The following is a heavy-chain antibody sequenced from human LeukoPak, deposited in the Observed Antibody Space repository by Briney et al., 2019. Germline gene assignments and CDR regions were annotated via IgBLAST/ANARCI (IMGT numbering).Heavy chain of an antibody. J-gene: IGHJ5*02. D-gene: IGHD4-17*01. CDR2: IYYSGST. V-gene: IGHV4-59*01. Sequence: SETLSLTCAVYGGSFSGYYWSWIRQPPGKGLEWIGYIYYSGSTSYSPSLKSRVTISVDTSRNQFSLKLSSVTAADTAVYYCARVVKDYGDSVEGVDPWGQGTLVTVSS. CDR1: GGSFSGYY. CDR3: ARVVKDYGDSVEGVDP.